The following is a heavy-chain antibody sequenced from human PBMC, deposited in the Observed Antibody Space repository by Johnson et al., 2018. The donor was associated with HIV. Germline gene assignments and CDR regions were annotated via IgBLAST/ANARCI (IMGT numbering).Heavy chain of an antibody. D-gene: IGHD2-15*01. CDR1: GFTFSNYW. V-gene: IGHV3-30*14. CDR2: ISYDGSNK. CDR3: ALGGSWYAFDI. J-gene: IGHJ3*02. Sequence: QVQLVESGGGLVPPGGSLRLSCAASGFTFSNYWMEWVRQAPGKGLEWVAVISYDGSNKYYADSVKGRFTISRDNSKNTLYLQMNSLRAEDTAVYYSALGGSWYAFDIWGQGTMVTVSS.